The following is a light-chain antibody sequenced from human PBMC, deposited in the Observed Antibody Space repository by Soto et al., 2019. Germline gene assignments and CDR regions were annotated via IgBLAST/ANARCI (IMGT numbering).Light chain of an antibody. Sequence: IVLTQPPGTLSVSPGERATLSCRASQSVSSNYLAWYQRKPGQAPRLLIFGASSRATGVPDRFSGSGSGRDFTLTISRLEPEDFAVYYCQQYGSSPKTFGQGTKVDIK. CDR1: QSVSSNY. V-gene: IGKV3-20*01. CDR3: QQYGSSPKT. CDR2: GAS. J-gene: IGKJ1*01.